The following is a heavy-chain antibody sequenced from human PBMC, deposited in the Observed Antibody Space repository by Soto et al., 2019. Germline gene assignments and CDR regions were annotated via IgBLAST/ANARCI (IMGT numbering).Heavy chain of an antibody. CDR1: GFTFSSYG. J-gene: IGHJ6*02. V-gene: IGHV3-30*18. CDR2: ISYDGSNK. D-gene: IGHD5-18*01. CDR3: AKGWVDTAMVPTSYGMDV. Sequence: PGGSLRLSCAASGFTFSSYGMHWVRQAPDKGLEWVAVISYDGSNKYYADSVKGRFTISRDNSKNTLYLQMNSLRAEDTAVYYCAKGWVDTAMVPTSYGMDVWGQWTTVTVSS.